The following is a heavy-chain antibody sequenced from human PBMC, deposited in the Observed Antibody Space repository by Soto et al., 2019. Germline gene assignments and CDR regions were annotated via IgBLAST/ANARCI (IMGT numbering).Heavy chain of an antibody. D-gene: IGHD6-19*01. CDR1: GDSISSFY. CDR3: ATYVPDKLAVAGTSDAFDM. Sequence: SETLSLTCTVSGDSISSFYWSWIRQPPGKGLEWIGYIYYSGSTNYSPSLKSRVTISVDTSRNQFSLNLSSVTAADTAVYFCATYVPDKLAVAGTSDAFDMWGQGTMVTVSS. CDR2: IYYSGST. V-gene: IGHV4-59*01. J-gene: IGHJ3*02.